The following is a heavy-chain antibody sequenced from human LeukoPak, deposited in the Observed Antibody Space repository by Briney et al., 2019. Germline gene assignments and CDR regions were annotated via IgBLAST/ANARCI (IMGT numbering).Heavy chain of an antibody. CDR2: IYYSGST. J-gene: IGHJ4*02. Sequence: AETLSLTCTVSGGSISSYYWIWIRQPPGKGLEWIGYIYYSGSTNYNPSLKSRVTISVDTSKNQFSLKLSSVTAADTAVYYCARARGGNFPPNFDYWGQGTLVTVSS. CDR3: ARARGGNFPPNFDY. V-gene: IGHV4-59*01. CDR1: GGSISSYY. D-gene: IGHD4-23*01.